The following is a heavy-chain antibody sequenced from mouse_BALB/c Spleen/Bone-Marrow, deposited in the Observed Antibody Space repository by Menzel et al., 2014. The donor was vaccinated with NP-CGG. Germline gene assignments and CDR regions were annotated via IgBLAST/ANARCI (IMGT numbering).Heavy chain of an antibody. J-gene: IGHJ3*01. Sequence: VQLQQSGAELVKPGASVKLSCKASGYTFTSYYMYWVKQRPGQGLEWIGEINHSNGYTNFNEKFKSKATLTVDKSSSTAYMQLRSLTSEDSAVYYCTREGAYWGQGTLVTVSA. V-gene: IGHV1S81*02. CDR3: TREGAY. CDR1: GYTFTSYY. CDR2: INHSNGYT.